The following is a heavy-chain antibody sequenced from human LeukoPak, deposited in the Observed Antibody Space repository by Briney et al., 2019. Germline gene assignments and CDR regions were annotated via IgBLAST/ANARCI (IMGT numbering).Heavy chain of an antibody. D-gene: IGHD2/OR15-2a*01. J-gene: IGHJ6*02. CDR1: GGSISSYY. CDR3: ARLSAVSYYYYGMDV. CDR2: IYYSGST. Sequence: SETLSLTCSVSGGSISSYYWSWIPQPPGKGLEWIGYIYYSGSTNYNPSLKSRATISVDTSKNQFSLKLSSVTAADTAVYYCARLSAVSYYYYGMDVWGQGTTVTVSS. V-gene: IGHV4-59*08.